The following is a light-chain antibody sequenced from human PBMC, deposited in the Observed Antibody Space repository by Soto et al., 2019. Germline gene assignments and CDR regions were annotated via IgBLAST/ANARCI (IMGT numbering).Light chain of an antibody. V-gene: IGLV2-14*03. J-gene: IGLJ2*01. CDR2: DVS. CDR3: SSYTSISTLGV. Sequence: QPVLTQPASVSGSPGQSITISCTGTSSDVGGYNYVSWYQHHPGKAPKLMIYDVSNRPSGVSNRFSGSKSGNTASLTISRLQAEDEADYYCSSYTSISTLGVFGGGTKLTVL. CDR1: SSDVGGYNY.